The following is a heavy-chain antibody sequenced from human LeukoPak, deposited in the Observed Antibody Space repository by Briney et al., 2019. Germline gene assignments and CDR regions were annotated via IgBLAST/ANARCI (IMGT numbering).Heavy chain of an antibody. CDR1: GRSISRYY. V-gene: IGHV4-59*08. D-gene: IGHD2-2*01. Sequence: SETLSLTCTVSGRSISRYYWSWIRQPPGKGLEWIGYIYYSGSTNYNPSLKSRVTISVDTSKNQFSLKLSSVTAADTAVYYCARIYCSSTSCYFAFDIWGQGTMVTASS. CDR2: IYYSGST. CDR3: ARIYCSSTSCYFAFDI. J-gene: IGHJ3*02.